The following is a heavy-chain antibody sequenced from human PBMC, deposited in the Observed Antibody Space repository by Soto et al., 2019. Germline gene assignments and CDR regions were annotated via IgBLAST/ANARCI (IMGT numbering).Heavy chain of an antibody. V-gene: IGHV4-39*01. CDR3: ARHVDVVVVAAQCHYYCMDV. CDR1: GGSISSSSYY. CDR2: IYYSGTT. J-gene: IGHJ6*03. D-gene: IGHD2-15*01. Sequence: QLQLQESGPGLVKPSETLSLTCTVSGGSISSSSYYWCWIRQPPGKGLGWIGSIYYSGTTYYHPSLKSRVTISVHASKNQFSLKLSSVTAADTAVYYCARHVDVVVVAAQCHYYCMDVWGKGTTVTVSS.